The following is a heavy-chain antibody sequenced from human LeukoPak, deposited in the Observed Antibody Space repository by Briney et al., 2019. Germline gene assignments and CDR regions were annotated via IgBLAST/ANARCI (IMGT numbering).Heavy chain of an antibody. J-gene: IGHJ4*02. CDR3: TRLRIAVAGTPRPATYYFDY. V-gene: IGHV3-49*03. CDR1: GFTFGDYA. Sequence: PGGSLRLSCTASGFTFGDYAMSWFRQAPGKGLEWVGFIRSKAYGGTTEYAASVKGRFTISRDDSKSIAYLQMNSPKTEDTAVYYCTRLRIAVAGTPRPATYYFDYWGQGTLVTVSS. D-gene: IGHD6-19*01. CDR2: IRSKAYGGTT.